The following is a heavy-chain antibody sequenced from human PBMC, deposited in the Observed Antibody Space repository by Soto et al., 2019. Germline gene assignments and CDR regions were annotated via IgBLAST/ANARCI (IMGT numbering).Heavy chain of an antibody. CDR2: IDDRGGA. D-gene: IGHD2-21*01. CDR3: TRRGGGNYPYYFDY. V-gene: IGHV4-34*01. Sequence: QVQLQQWGAGLLKPSETLSLACAVYGGSFSGYYWSWIRQPPGKGLEWIGAIDDRGGANYNPSRKSRVTISVDPSKNQFSLKLSSVAAADTAVYYCTRRGGGNYPYYFDYWGQGTLLTVSS. J-gene: IGHJ4*02. CDR1: GGSFSGYY.